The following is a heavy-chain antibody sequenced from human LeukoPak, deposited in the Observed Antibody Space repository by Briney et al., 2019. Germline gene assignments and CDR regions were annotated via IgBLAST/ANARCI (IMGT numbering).Heavy chain of an antibody. V-gene: IGHV4-61*01. Sequence: KPSETLSLTCTVSGRSVSSGSYYWSWLRQPPGKGLEWIGYIYYSGSTNYNPSLKSRVTISVDTSTNQFSLKLSSVTAADTAVYYCARDLHYFDYWGQGTLVTVSS. CDR2: IYYSGST. CDR3: ARDLHYFDY. CDR1: GRSVSSGSYY. J-gene: IGHJ4*02.